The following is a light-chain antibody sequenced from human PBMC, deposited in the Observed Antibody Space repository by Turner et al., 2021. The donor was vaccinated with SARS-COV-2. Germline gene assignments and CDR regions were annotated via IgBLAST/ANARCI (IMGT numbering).Light chain of an antibody. CDR2: GAS. CDR1: QSVRSSY. CDR3: QQYGSSPQT. J-gene: IGKJ2*01. Sequence: EIVLTQSPGTRSLSPGERATLSCRATQSVRSSYLAWYQHKPGQAPRLLIYGASGRATGIPDRFSGSGSGTDFTLTISRLEPEDLAVYYCQQYGSSPQTFGQGTKLEIK. V-gene: IGKV3-20*01.